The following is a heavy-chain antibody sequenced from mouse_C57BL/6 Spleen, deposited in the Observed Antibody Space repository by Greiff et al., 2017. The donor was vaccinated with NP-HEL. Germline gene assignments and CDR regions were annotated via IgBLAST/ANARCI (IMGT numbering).Heavy chain of an antibody. D-gene: IGHD1-1*01. CDR2: IYPGNGDT. CDR3: ASSLITTVVATDAMDY. Sequence: LQQSGAELVRPGASVKMSCKASGYTFTSYNMHWVKQTPRQGLEWIGAIYPGNGDTSYNQKFKGKATLTVDKSSSTAYMQLSSLTSEDSAVYFCASSLITTVVATDAMDYWGQGTSVTVSS. J-gene: IGHJ4*01. V-gene: IGHV1-12*01. CDR1: GYTFTSYN.